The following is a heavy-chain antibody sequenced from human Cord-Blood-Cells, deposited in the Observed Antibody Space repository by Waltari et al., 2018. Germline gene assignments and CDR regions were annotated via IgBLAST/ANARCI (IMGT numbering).Heavy chain of an antibody. CDR2: ISSSSSYI. Sequence: EVQLVESGGGLVKPGGSLRLSCAASGFTFSSYSMNWVRQAPGKGLEWVSSISSSSSYIYYADSVKGRFTISRDNAKNSLYLQMNSLRAEDTAVYYCARYDVWSGYYPYYYYYYMDVWGKGTTVTVSS. CDR1: GFTFSSYS. CDR3: ARYDVWSGYYPYYYYYYMDV. V-gene: IGHV3-21*01. D-gene: IGHD3-3*01. J-gene: IGHJ6*03.